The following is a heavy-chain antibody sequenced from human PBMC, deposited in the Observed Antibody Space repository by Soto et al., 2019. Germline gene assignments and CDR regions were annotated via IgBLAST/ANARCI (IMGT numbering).Heavy chain of an antibody. CDR1: GGSISSYY. V-gene: IGHV4-4*07. J-gene: IGHJ4*02. D-gene: IGHD2-21*02. CDR2: IYTSGST. CDR3: AGTVYCGGDCYTY. Sequence: QVQLQESGPGLVKPSETLSLTCTVSGGSISSYYWSWIRQPAGKGLEWIGRIYTSGSTNYNPSLKSRVTLSVDTSKNQFSLKLGSVTAADTAVYYCAGTVYCGGDCYTYWGQGTLVTVSS.